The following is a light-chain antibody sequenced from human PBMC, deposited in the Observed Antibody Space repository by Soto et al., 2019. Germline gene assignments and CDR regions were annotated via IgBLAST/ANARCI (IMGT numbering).Light chain of an antibody. CDR1: QSVSIY. Sequence: DVQMTQSPSSLSASVGDRVTITCRASQSVSIYLNWYQQKPGKAPNLLISAASSLQNGVPSRFIGSGAGTDFTLNISGLQPDDFATYYCQQSYSTPPWTFGQGTKVEIK. CDR3: QQSYSTPPWT. V-gene: IGKV1-39*01. CDR2: AAS. J-gene: IGKJ1*01.